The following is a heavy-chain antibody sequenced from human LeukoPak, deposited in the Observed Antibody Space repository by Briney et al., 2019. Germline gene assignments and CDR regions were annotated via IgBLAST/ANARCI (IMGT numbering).Heavy chain of an antibody. J-gene: IGHJ4*02. Sequence: LGESLKISCKGSRYSFTNYWIGWVRQMPGKGLEWMGIIYPGDSDTRYSPSFQGQVTISADKSITTAYLQWSSLKASDTAMYYCARSTSSGYYYDLDYWGQGTLVTVSS. CDR3: ARSTSSGYYYDLDY. CDR2: IYPGDSDT. D-gene: IGHD3-22*01. CDR1: RYSFTNYW. V-gene: IGHV5-51*01.